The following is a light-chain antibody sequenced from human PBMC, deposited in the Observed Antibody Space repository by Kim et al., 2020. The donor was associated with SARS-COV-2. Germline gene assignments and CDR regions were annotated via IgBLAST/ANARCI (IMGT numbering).Light chain of an antibody. CDR3: QQYSTYPWT. CDR1: QTIGSW. V-gene: IGKV1-5*03. CDR2: KTL. J-gene: IGKJ1*01. Sequence: DIEMTQSPATLSASVGDRVTITCRASQTIGSWLAWYQQKPGKAPNLLIHKTLNLESGVPSRFSGSGSGTAFTLTISSLQPDDFATYYCQQYSTYPWTFGQGTKVDIK.